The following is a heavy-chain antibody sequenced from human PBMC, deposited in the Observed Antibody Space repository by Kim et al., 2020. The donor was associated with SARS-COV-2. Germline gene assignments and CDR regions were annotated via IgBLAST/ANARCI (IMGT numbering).Heavy chain of an antibody. Sequence: KYYADSVKRRFTISRDNSKNTLYLQMNSLRAEDTAVYYWAREGAGSSYDYWGQGTLVTVSS. J-gene: IGHJ4*02. CDR2: K. D-gene: IGHD6-19*01. CDR3: AREGAGSSYDY. V-gene: IGHV3-33*01.